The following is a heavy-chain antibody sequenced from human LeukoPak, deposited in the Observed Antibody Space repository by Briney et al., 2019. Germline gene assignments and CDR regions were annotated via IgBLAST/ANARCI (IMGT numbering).Heavy chain of an antibody. CDR3: AKDMVAVAGSEFDY. D-gene: IGHD6-19*01. Sequence: GGSLRLSCAASGFTFDDYAMHWVRQAPGKGLEWVSGISWNSGSIGYADSVKGRFTISRDNAKNSLYLQMNSLRAEDTALYYCAKDMVAVAGSEFDYWGQGTLVTVSS. V-gene: IGHV3-9*01. J-gene: IGHJ4*02. CDR1: GFTFDDYA. CDR2: ISWNSGSI.